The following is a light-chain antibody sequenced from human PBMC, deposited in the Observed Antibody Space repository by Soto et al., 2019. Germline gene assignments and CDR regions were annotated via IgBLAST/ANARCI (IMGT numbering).Light chain of an antibody. V-gene: IGKV3-11*01. Sequence: DIVLTQSPGTLSLSPGERATLSCRASQIISSTYLGWYQQQPGQAPRLLIYDGFYRAAGVPARFSGVGSGTDFTLTSSSLEPEDFAFYYCHQRKDWPLTFGGGTRVEI. CDR2: DGF. CDR1: QIISSTY. CDR3: HQRKDWPLT. J-gene: IGKJ4*01.